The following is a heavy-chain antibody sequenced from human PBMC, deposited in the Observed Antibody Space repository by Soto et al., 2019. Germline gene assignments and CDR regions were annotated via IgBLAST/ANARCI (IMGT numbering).Heavy chain of an antibody. D-gene: IGHD4-17*01. CDR2: IWYDGSNK. V-gene: IGHV3-33*01. CDR3: ARDRYGDYTPFDY. CDR1: GFTFSSYG. Sequence: GGSLRLSCAASGFTFSSYGMHWVRQAPGKGLEWVAVIWYDGSNKYYADSVKGRFTISRDNSKNTLYLRMNSLRAEDTAVYYCARDRYGDYTPFDYWGQGTLVTVSS. J-gene: IGHJ4*02.